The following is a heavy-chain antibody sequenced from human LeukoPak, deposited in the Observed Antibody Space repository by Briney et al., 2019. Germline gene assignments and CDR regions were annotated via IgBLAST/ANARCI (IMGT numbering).Heavy chain of an antibody. CDR2: ISSSSSTI. CDR3: ASMLRD. V-gene: IGHV3-48*02. Sequence: GGSLRLSCAASGFTFSSYNMNWVRQAPGKGLEWVSYISSSSSTIYYADSVKGRITISRDNTKNSLYLQMNSLRDEDTSVYYCASMLRDWGQGTLVTVSS. CDR1: GFTFSSYN. D-gene: IGHD2-8*01. J-gene: IGHJ4*02.